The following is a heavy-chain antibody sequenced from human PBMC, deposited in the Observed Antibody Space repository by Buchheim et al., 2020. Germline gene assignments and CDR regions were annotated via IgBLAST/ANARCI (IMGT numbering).Heavy chain of an antibody. CDR3: ASELIFGVVITYGMDV. D-gene: IGHD3-3*01. V-gene: IGHV3-66*01. Sequence: EVRLVESGGGLVQPGGSLRPSCAASGFTVSSNYMSWVRQAPGKGLEWVSVIYSGGSTYYADSVKGRFTISRDNSKNTLYLQMNSLRAEDTAVYYCASELIFGVVITYGMDVWGQGTT. CDR2: IYSGGST. J-gene: IGHJ6*02. CDR1: GFTVSSNY.